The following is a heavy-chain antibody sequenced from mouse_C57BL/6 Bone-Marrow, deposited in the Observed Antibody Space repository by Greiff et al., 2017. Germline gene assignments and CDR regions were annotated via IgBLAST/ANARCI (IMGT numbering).Heavy chain of an antibody. D-gene: IGHD1-1*01. CDR2: IHPNSGST. J-gene: IGHJ2*01. CDR3: ARGGHYGSSYSFDY. CDR1: GYTFTSYW. V-gene: IGHV1-64*01. Sequence: QVQLQQPGAELVKPGASVKLSCTASGYTFTSYWMHWVKQRPGQGLEWIGMIHPNSGSTNYTEKFKSQATLTVDKSSSTAYMQLSSLTSEDSAVYYCARGGHYGSSYSFDYWGQGTTLTVSS.